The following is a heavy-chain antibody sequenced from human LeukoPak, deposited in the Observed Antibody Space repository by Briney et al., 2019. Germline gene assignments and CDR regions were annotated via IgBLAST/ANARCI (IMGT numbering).Heavy chain of an antibody. CDR1: GFTFSSYS. Sequence: PGGSLRLSCAASGFTFSSYSMNWVRQAPGKGLEWVSSISSSSSYIYYADSVKGRFTISRDNAKNSLYLQMNSLRAEDTAVYYCARSIGYSSGWPYYYYYGMDVWGQGTTVTVSS. CDR2: ISSSSSYI. D-gene: IGHD6-19*01. J-gene: IGHJ6*02. V-gene: IGHV3-21*01. CDR3: ARSIGYSSGWPYYYYYGMDV.